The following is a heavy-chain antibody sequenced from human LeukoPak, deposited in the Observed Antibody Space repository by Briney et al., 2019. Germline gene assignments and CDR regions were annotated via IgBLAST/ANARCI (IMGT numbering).Heavy chain of an antibody. CDR3: AREYYYYYGMDV. J-gene: IGHJ6*02. Sequence: ASVKVSCKASGYTFTRYYMHWVRQAPGQGLEWMGWINPNSGGTNYAQKFQGRVTMTRDTSISTAYMELSRLRSDDTAVYYCAREYYYYYGMDVWGQGTTATGSS. CDR1: GYTFTRYY. CDR2: INPNSGGT. V-gene: IGHV1-2*02.